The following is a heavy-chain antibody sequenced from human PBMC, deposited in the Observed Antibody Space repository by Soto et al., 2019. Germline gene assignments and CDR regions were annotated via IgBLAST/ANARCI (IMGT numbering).Heavy chain of an antibody. CDR3: ARVGMITFGGVIATYGMDV. V-gene: IGHV4-39*07. Sequence: SETLSLTCTVSGGSISDNDYYWSWIRQPPGKGLEWIGTISHTGTAYYNPSLESRVAVSVDTSKNQFSLKLSSVTAADTAVYYCARVGMITFGGVIATYGMDVWGQGTTVTVSS. CDR2: ISHTGTA. CDR1: GGSISDNDYY. J-gene: IGHJ6*02. D-gene: IGHD3-16*02.